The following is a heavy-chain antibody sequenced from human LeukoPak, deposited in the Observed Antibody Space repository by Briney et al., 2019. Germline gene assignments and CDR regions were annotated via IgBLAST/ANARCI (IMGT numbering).Heavy chain of an antibody. J-gene: IGHJ4*02. D-gene: IGHD2-15*01. Sequence: PGESLKISCKGSGYSFANYWIGWVRQMPGTGLEWMGTIYPGDSDTRYSPSFQGQVTISADKSISTAYLHWSSLKASDTGLCYCARRRHCSSGSCEDFDFWGQGTLLTVSS. CDR1: GYSFANYW. CDR3: ARRRHCSSGSCEDFDF. CDR2: IYPGDSDT. V-gene: IGHV5-51*01.